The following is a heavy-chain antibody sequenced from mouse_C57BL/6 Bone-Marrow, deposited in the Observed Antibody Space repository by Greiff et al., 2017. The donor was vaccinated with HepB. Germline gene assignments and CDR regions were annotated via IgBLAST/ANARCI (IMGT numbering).Heavy chain of an antibody. CDR2: ISDGGSYT. Sequence: VQLKESGGGLVKPGGSLKLSCAASGFTFSSYAMSWVRQTPEKRLEWVATISDGGSYTYYPDNVKGRFTISRDNAKNNLYLQMSHLKSEDTAMYYCARDRYGYSFDYWGQGTTLTVSS. CDR1: GFTFSSYA. V-gene: IGHV5-4*01. J-gene: IGHJ2*01. D-gene: IGHD2-2*01. CDR3: ARDRYGYSFDY.